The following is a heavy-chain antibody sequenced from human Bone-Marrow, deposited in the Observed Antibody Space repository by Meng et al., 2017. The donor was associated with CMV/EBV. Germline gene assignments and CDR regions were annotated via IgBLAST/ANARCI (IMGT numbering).Heavy chain of an antibody. CDR3: ARVPSDY. CDR1: GFTFSSYA. V-gene: IGHV3-30*04. Sequence: GESLKISWAASGFTFSSYAMHWVRQAPGKGLEWVAVISYDGSNKYYADYVKGRFTISRDNSNNTLYLQMTSLRAEDTAVYYCARVPSDYWGQGTLVTVSS. J-gene: IGHJ4*02. CDR2: ISYDGSNK.